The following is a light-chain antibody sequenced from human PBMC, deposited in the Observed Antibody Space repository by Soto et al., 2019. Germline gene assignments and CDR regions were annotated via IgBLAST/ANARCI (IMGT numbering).Light chain of an antibody. V-gene: IGKV1-39*01. CDR2: AAS. J-gene: IGKJ3*01. CDR3: QHTYNTPFT. Sequence: DIQMTQAPSSLSASVGDRVTITCRASQSISRYVNWYQQKPRKAPRLLIFAASSLQGGVPSRFSGSGSGTDFTLTNSSLQPEDFATYYCQHTYNTPFTFGPGTKVDIK. CDR1: QSISRY.